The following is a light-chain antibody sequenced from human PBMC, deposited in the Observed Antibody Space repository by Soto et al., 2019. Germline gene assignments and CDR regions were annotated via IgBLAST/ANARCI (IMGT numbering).Light chain of an antibody. CDR2: EGS. Sequence: QSVLTQPASVSGSPGQSITISCTGTSSDVGGYNLVSWYQQYPGKAPKLMLYEGSKRPSGVSNRFSGSKSGNTASLTISGLQAEDEADYYCCSYAGTSTFVVFGGGT. J-gene: IGLJ2*01. CDR3: CSYAGTSTFVV. CDR1: SSDVGGYNL. V-gene: IGLV2-23*03.